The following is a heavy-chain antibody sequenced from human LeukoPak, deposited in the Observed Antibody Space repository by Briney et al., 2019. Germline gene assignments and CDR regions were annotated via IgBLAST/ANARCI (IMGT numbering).Heavy chain of an antibody. D-gene: IGHD3-3*01. Sequence: PGESLKISCKGSGYSFTNYWIGWGRQMPGKGLEWMGIIYPGDSDTRYSPSFQGQVTISADKSISTAYLQWSSLKASDTAMYYCARRRYDFWSGYYPDYWGQGTLVTVSS. CDR3: ARRRYDFWSGYYPDY. CDR1: GYSFTNYW. J-gene: IGHJ4*02. V-gene: IGHV5-51*01. CDR2: IYPGDSDT.